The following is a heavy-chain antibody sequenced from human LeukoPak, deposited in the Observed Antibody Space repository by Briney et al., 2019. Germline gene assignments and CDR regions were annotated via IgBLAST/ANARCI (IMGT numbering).Heavy chain of an antibody. CDR2: ISTSATTI. Sequence: GGSLRLSCAASGFAFSDSYMSWIRQAPGKGLEWVSYISTSATTIYYADSVKGRFTISRDNAKNSLYLQMNSLRAEDTAVYYCAKDYDFWSGYYAPFDYWGQGTLVTVSS. D-gene: IGHD3-3*01. V-gene: IGHV3-11*01. J-gene: IGHJ4*02. CDR3: AKDYDFWSGYYAPFDY. CDR1: GFAFSDSY.